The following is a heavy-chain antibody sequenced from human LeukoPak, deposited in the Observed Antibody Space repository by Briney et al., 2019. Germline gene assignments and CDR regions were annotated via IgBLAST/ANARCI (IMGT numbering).Heavy chain of an antibody. Sequence: ASVKVSCKASGYTFTGYYVHWVRQAPGQGLEWMGWINPNSGDTNSAQKFQGRVTLTRDTSISTVYMELSSLRYEDTAVYYCARDGYDADGYLDYWGQGALVPVSS. CDR2: INPNSGDT. V-gene: IGHV1-2*02. J-gene: IGHJ4*02. CDR1: GYTFTGYY. D-gene: IGHD5-12*01. CDR3: ARDGYDADGYLDY.